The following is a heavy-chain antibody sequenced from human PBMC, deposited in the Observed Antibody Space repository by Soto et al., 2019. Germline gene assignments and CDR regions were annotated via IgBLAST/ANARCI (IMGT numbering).Heavy chain of an antibody. CDR3: VRKIWTPSGPQNFFYF. V-gene: IGHV1-18*01. D-gene: IGHD6-25*01. CDR2: ISPNSGAT. J-gene: IGHJ4*02. CDR1: GYTFTSYG. Sequence: QVQLVQSEGELRQPGASVTVSCRASGYTFTSYGIIWVRQAPGQGLEWMGYISPNSGATTYAQNLQGRLTLTTDTITSTAYMELKRLSSDDTGIYFCVRKIWTPSGPQNFFYFWGLGALVAVSS.